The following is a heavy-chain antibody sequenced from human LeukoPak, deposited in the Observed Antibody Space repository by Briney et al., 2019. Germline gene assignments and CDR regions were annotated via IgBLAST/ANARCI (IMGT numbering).Heavy chain of an antibody. CDR2: IYYSGST. J-gene: IGHJ5*02. CDR3: ARQSVYYSWFDP. V-gene: IGHV4-59*01. Sequence: SETLSLTCTVSGGSISSYYWSWIRQPPGKGLEWIGYIYYSGSTNYNPSLKSRVTISVDTSKNQFSLKLSSVTAADTAVYYCARQSVYYSWFDPWGQGTLVTVSS. CDR1: GGSISSYY. D-gene: IGHD1-14*01.